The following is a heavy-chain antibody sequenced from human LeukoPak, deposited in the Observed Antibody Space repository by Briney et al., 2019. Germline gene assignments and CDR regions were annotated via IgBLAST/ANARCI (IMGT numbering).Heavy chain of an antibody. CDR2: INPNSGGT. CDR1: GYTFTCYY. V-gene: IGHV1-2*02. CDR3: ASSYAYTKSKPWDGAFDI. Sequence: ASVKVSCKASGYTFTCYYMHWVRQAPGQGLEWMGWINPNSGGTNYAQKFQGRVTMTRDTSISTAYMELSRLRSDDTAVYYCASSYAYTKSKPWDGAFDIWGQGTMVTVSS. D-gene: IGHD1-26*01. J-gene: IGHJ3*02.